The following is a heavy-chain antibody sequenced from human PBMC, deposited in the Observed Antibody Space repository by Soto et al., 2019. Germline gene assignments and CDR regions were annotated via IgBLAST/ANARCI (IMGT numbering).Heavy chain of an antibody. CDR2: MNPNSGNT. J-gene: IGHJ5*02. D-gene: IGHD3-3*01. CDR1: GYTFTSYD. Sequence: QVQLVQSGAEVKQPGASVQVSCKASGYTFTSYDINWVRQATGQGLEWMGWMNPNSGNTGYAQKFQGRVTMTRNTSISTAYMELSSLRSEDTAVYYCARGITIFGVVDPGGQGTLVTVSS. CDR3: ARGITIFGVVDP. V-gene: IGHV1-8*01.